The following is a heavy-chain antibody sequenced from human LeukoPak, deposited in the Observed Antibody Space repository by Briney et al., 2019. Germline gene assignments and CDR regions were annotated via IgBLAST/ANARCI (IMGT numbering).Heavy chain of an antibody. V-gene: IGHV3-23*01. J-gene: IGHJ4*02. CDR1: EFTFSNYA. D-gene: IGHD3-22*01. CDR3: AKDMRGYHRPIDY. CDR2: IDGGGGIT. Sequence: GGSLRLSCIGSEFTFSNYAMNWVRQAPGKGLEWVSGIDGGGGITDYAESVRGRFTISRDNSKNTLYLQMDSLRAEDTAVYYCAKDMRGYHRPIDYWGQGTLVTVSS.